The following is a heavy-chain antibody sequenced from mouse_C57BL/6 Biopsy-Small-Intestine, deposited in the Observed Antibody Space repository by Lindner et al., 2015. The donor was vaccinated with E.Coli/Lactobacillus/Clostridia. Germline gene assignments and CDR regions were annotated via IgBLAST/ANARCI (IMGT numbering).Heavy chain of an antibody. V-gene: IGHV1-54*01. D-gene: IGHD1-1*01. CDR2: INPGSGGT. Sequence: VQLQESGAELVRPETSVKVSCKASGYAFTNYLIEWIKQRPGQGLEWIGVINPGSGGTNYNEKFKGKVTLTADKSSSTAYMQLSSLTSEDSAVYFCARNYGSSWRVDYWGQGTTLTVSS. CDR3: ARNYGSSWRVDY. CDR1: GYAFTNYL. J-gene: IGHJ2*01.